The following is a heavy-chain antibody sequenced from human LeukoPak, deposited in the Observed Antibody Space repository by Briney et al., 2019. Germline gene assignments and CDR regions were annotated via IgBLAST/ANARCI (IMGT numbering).Heavy chain of an antibody. Sequence: ASVKVSCKASGGTFSSYAISWVRQAPGQGLEWMGGIIPIFGTANYAQKFQGRVTITADESTSTAYMELSSLRSEGTAVYYCARVTAYCGGDCYTGDFDYWGQGTLVTVSS. D-gene: IGHD2-21*01. CDR2: IIPIFGTA. J-gene: IGHJ4*02. V-gene: IGHV1-69*13. CDR1: GGTFSSYA. CDR3: ARVTAYCGGDCYTGDFDY.